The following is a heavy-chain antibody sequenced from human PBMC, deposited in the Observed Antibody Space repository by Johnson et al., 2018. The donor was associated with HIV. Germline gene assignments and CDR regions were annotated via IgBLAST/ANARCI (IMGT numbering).Heavy chain of an antibody. Sequence: QVKLVESGGGVVQPGKSLTLSCVGSGLSFSNFGIHWVHQAPGKGLEWVSVIYSGGSTYYADSVKGRFTISRDNSKNTLYQQMNSLRGEDTALYYCAKRGSTRRGGAGAFDIWGQGTMVIVSS. V-gene: IGHV3-NL1*01. CDR2: IYSGGST. D-gene: IGHD2/OR15-2a*01. J-gene: IGHJ3*02. CDR3: AKRGSTRRGGAGAFDI. CDR1: GLSFSNFG.